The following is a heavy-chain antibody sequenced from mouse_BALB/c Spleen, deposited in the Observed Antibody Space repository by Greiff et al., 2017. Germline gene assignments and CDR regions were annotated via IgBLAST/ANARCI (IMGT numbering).Heavy chain of an antibody. D-gene: IGHD2-4*01. V-gene: IGHV5-9-4*01. J-gene: IGHJ3*01. Sequence: EVQGVESGGGLVKPGGSLKLSCAASGFTFSSYAMSWVRQSPEKRLEWVAEISSGGSYTYYPDTVTGRFTISRDNAKNTLYLEMGSLRSEDTAMYYCASYDYGGFAYWGQGTLVTVSA. CDR1: GFTFSSYA. CDR3: ASYDYGGFAY. CDR2: ISSGGSYT.